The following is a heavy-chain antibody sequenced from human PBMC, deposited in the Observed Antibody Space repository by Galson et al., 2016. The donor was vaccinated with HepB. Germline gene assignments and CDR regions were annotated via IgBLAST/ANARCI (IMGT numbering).Heavy chain of an antibody. Sequence: SLRLSCAASGLTFSSYGMSWVRQAPGKGLEWVSTMSGSGGTTYYDDSVKGRFTISRDNSRNTVFLQMNSLTAEDTAVYYCAKAPSGWSYYFDYWGQGILVTVSS. CDR2: MSGSGGTT. D-gene: IGHD6-19*01. CDR3: AKAPSGWSYYFDY. V-gene: IGHV3-23*01. CDR1: GLTFSSYG. J-gene: IGHJ4*02.